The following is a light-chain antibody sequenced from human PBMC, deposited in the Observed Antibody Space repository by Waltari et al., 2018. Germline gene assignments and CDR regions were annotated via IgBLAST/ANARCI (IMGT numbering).Light chain of an antibody. V-gene: IGLV1-40*01. CDR3: QSYDRSLSGWV. CDR1: SSILGAGYD. J-gene: IGLJ3*02. CDR2: GNN. Sequence: QSVLTQPPSVSGAPGQRVTISCPGSSSILGAGYDVPWYQQLPGTVPKLPIDGNNNRPSGVPDRFSCSKSGTSASLAITGLQAEDEGDYYCQSYDRSLSGWVFGGGTKLTVL.